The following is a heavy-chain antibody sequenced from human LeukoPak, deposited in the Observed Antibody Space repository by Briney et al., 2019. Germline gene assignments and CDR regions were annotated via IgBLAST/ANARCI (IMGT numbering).Heavy chain of an antibody. CDR1: GYSFTDYY. CDR3: GRADRLHGGPYLIGP. J-gene: IGHJ5*02. V-gene: IGHV1-2*02. D-gene: IGHD2-21*01. Sequence: GASVKVSCKTSGYSFTDYYMHWLRQAPGQGLELMGWINPNSGGTSSAQEFQGRVTMTRDTSITTVYMEVTWLTSDAPAIYYCGRADRLHGGPYLIGPWGQGTLVTVSS. CDR2: INPNSGGT.